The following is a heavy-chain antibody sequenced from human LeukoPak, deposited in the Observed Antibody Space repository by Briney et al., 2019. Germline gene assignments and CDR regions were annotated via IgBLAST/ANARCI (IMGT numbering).Heavy chain of an antibody. J-gene: IGHJ6*02. CDR2: IYYSGST. V-gene: IGHV4-28*03. D-gene: IGHD3-3*01. CDR3: ARVLYDFWSGPAYYYYGMDV. CDR1: GYSISSSNW. Sequence: SDTLSLTCAVSGYSISSSNWWGWIRQPPGKGLEWIGYIYYSGSTNYNPSLKSRVTISVDTSKNQFSLKLSSVTAADTAVYYCARVLYDFWSGPAYYYYGMDVWGQGTTVTVSS.